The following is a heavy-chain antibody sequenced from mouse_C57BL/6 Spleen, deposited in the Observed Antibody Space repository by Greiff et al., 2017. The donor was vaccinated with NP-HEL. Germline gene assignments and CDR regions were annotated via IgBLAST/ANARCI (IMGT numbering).Heavy chain of an antibody. CDR3: ARWVYAYYAMDY. J-gene: IGHJ4*01. D-gene: IGHD2-3*01. Sequence: VQLQQPGAELVKPGASVKLSCKASGYTFTSYWMQWVKQRPGQGLEWIGEIDPSDSYTNYNQKFKGKATLTVDTSSSTAYMQLSSLTSEDSAVYYCARWVYAYYAMDYWGQGTSVTVSS. V-gene: IGHV1-50*01. CDR2: IDPSDSYT. CDR1: GYTFTSYW.